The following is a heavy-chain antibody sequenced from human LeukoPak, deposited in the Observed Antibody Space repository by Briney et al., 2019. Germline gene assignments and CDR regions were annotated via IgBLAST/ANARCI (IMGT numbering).Heavy chain of an antibody. J-gene: IGHJ4*02. D-gene: IGHD6-19*01. Sequence: SETLSLTCAVSGGSINSHYWGWVRQPPGKGLQWIGDIYYTGKINYNPSLKSRVTITLDTSKDHLSLNLTSVLAADTAIYYCVRRDTGWNYFDYWGQGILVTVSS. CDR2: IYYTGKI. CDR3: VRRDTGWNYFDY. CDR1: GGSINSHY. V-gene: IGHV4-59*08.